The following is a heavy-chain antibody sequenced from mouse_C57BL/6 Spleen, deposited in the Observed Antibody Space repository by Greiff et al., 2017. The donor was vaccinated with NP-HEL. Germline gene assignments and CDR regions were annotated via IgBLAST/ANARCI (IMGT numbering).Heavy chain of an antibody. Sequence: VQLQQSDAELVKPGASVKISCKVSGYTFTDHTIHWMKQRPEQGLEWIGYIYPRDGSTKYNEKFKGKATLTADKSSSTAYMQLNSLTSEDSAVYFWAKGGMATTWGFAYWGQGTLVTVSA. CDR2: IYPRDGST. V-gene: IGHV1-78*01. D-gene: IGHD2-3*01. J-gene: IGHJ3*01. CDR1: GYTFTDHT. CDR3: AKGGMATTWGFAY.